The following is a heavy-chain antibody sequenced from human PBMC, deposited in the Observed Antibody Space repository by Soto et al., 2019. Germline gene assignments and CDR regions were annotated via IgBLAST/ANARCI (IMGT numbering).Heavy chain of an antibody. Sequence: SETLSLTCTVSGGSISSYYWSWIRQPPGKGLEWIGSIYYSGTTNYNPSLKSRITISVDTSNNQFSLKLTSVTAADTAVYYCARVHVMVVAGSTFDYWGHGTLVTVSS. V-gene: IGHV4-59*08. CDR1: GGSISSYY. D-gene: IGHD6-19*01. CDR3: ARVHVMVVAGSTFDY. CDR2: IYYSGTT. J-gene: IGHJ4*01.